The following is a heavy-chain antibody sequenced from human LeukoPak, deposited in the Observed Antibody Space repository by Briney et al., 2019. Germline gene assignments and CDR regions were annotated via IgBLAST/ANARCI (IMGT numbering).Heavy chain of an antibody. D-gene: IGHD3-16*01. J-gene: IGHJ6*02. Sequence: SETLSLTCTVSGGSITSRSYYWGWIRQPPGKGLEWIGSIYYSGSTYYNPSLKSRVTISVDTSKNQFPLKLSSVTAADTAVYYCARRGTPGGYGMDVWGQGTTVTVSS. CDR1: GGSITSRSYY. V-gene: IGHV4-39*01. CDR3: ARRGTPGGYGMDV. CDR2: IYYSGST.